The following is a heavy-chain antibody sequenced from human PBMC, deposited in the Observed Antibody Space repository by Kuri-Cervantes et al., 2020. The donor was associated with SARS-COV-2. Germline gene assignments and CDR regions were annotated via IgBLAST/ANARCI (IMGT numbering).Heavy chain of an antibody. CDR1: GYSLTNYY. CDR2: FDPEDGET. J-gene: IGHJ4*02. V-gene: IGHV1-24*01. CDR3: YCAPKEGFDS. Sequence: ASVKVSCKASGYSLTNYYGYYMHWVRQAPGKGLEWMGGFDPEDGETIYAQKFQGRVTMTEDTSTDTAYMELSSLTSEDTAIYYCYCAPKEGFDSWGQGTLVTVSS. D-gene: IGHD2-21*01.